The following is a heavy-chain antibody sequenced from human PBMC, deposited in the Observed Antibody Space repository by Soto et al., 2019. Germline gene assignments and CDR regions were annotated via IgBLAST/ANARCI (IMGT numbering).Heavy chain of an antibody. CDR3: ARDLSKGGYFDF. V-gene: IGHV3-33*01. CDR2: IWYDGNRI. D-gene: IGHD3-16*01. CDR1: GFAFSTTA. Sequence: QVQLMESGGGVVQPERSLRLSCEASGFAFSTTAMHWVRQSPGKGLEWVAFIWYDGNRIQYGDSVRGRFTISRDNSKSTLYLQMDNLRAEDTAVYYCARDLSKGGYFDFWGQGTAVTVSS. J-gene: IGHJ4*02.